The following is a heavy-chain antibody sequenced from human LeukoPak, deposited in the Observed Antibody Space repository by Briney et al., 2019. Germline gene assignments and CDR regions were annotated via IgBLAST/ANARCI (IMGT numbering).Heavy chain of an antibody. Sequence: GGSLRLSCVVSGFTFSNYAMSWVRQAPGKGLEWVSGINTSGGSTYYADSVKGRFTISRDKSKNTLYVQMNSLRAEDTAVYYGARDQLNWFDPWGQGTLVTVSS. V-gene: IGHV3-23*01. D-gene: IGHD2-2*01. J-gene: IGHJ5*02. CDR1: GFTFSNYA. CDR2: INTSGGST. CDR3: ARDQLNWFDP.